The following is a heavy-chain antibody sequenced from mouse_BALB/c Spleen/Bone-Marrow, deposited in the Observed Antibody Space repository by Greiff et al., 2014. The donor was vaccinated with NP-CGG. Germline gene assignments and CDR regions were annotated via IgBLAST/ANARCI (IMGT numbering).Heavy chain of an antibody. CDR2: INPYNDGT. D-gene: IGHD1-1*02. J-gene: IGHJ2*01. V-gene: IGHV1-14*01. CDR1: GYTFTSYV. Sequence: EVQLQQSGPELVKPGASVKMSCKAPGYTFTSYVMHWVKQKPGQGLEWIGYINPYNDGTKYNEKFKGKATLTSDKSSSTAYMELSSLSYEASAVYYCAREGVDYFDYWGQGTTLTVSS. CDR3: AREGVDYFDY.